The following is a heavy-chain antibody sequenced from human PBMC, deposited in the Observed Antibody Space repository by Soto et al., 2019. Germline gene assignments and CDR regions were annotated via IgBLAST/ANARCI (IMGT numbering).Heavy chain of an antibody. V-gene: IGHV4-34*01. CDR3: ARWRQWLTRKDNWFDP. CDR2: VNHSGST. D-gene: IGHD6-19*01. J-gene: IGHJ5*02. Sequence: SETLSLTCAVYGGSFSGYYLSLIRQPPGKGLEWIGEVNHSGSTNYNPSLKSRVTISVDTSKNQFSLKLSSVTAADTAVYYWARWRQWLTRKDNWFDPWGQGTLVTVSS. CDR1: GGSFSGYY.